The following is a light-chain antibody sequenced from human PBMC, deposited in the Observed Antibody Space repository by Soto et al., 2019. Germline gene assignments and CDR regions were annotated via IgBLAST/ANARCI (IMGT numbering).Light chain of an antibody. CDR2: DIS. CDR3: QQRSNRIT. J-gene: IGKJ5*01. CDR1: QSLSKS. V-gene: IGKV3-11*01. Sequence: EIVLTQSPATLSLSPGERATLSCRASQSLSKSLVWYQQKPGQAPRLLIYDISTRAAAIPARFSGSGSGTDLTLTVSSLEPEDFALYYCQQRSNRITFGQGTRLEN.